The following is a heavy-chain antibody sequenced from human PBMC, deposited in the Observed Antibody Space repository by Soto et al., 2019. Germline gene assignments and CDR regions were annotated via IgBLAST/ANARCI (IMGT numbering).Heavy chain of an antibody. CDR1: GGTFGNFV. D-gene: IGHD3-22*01. V-gene: IGHV1-69*01. J-gene: IGHJ4*02. CDR2: ITPVFGTP. Sequence: QVVQSGAEVRRPGSSVKVSCKASGGTFGNFVISWVRQAPGQGLEWMGGITPVFGTPHYAQRFQGRVTITADESTETVYMEMRGLRVGDTAVYYCAREPTVDTSGYFYYFDFWGQGTLVSVSA. CDR3: AREPTVDTSGYFYYFDF.